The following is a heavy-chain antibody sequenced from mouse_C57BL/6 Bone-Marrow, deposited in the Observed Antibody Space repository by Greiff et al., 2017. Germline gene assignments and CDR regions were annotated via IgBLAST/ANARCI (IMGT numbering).Heavy chain of an antibody. CDR1: GFTFSSYG. CDR3: ARLGYYGSSYFDY. D-gene: IGHD1-1*01. Sequence: DVHLVESGGDLVKPGGSLKLSCAASGFTFSSYGMSWVRQTPDKRLEWVGTISSGGSYTYYPDSVKGRFTISRDNAKNTLYLQMSSLKSEDTAMYYCARLGYYGSSYFDYWGQGTTLTVSS. V-gene: IGHV5-6*01. CDR2: ISSGGSYT. J-gene: IGHJ2*01.